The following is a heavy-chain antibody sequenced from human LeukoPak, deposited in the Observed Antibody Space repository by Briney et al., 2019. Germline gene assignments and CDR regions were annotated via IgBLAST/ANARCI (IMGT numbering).Heavy chain of an antibody. Sequence: PGGSLRLSCAASGFTFSNAWMNWVRQAPGKGLEWVANINQDGSEKYYVDSVKGRFTISRDNAKNSLYLQMNSLRAEDTAVYYCARELPDGVIVPAAEIYWGQGTLVTVSS. CDR1: GFTFSNAW. CDR3: ARELPDGVIVPAAEIY. CDR2: INQDGSEK. V-gene: IGHV3-7*01. J-gene: IGHJ4*02. D-gene: IGHD2-2*01.